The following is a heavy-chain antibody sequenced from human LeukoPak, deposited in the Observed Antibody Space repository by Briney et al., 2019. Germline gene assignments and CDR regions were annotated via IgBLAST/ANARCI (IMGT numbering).Heavy chain of an antibody. Sequence: GASVKVSCKASGYTFTNYYMHWVRQAPGQGLEWMGIINPSGGRTSYAQKFQGRVTMTRNTSISTAYMELSSLRSEDTAVYYCAREGRDYGGNANYYYGMDVWGQGTTVTVSS. CDR3: AREGRDYGGNANYYYGMDV. J-gene: IGHJ6*02. CDR2: INPSGGRT. V-gene: IGHV1-46*01. D-gene: IGHD4-23*01. CDR1: GYTFTNYY.